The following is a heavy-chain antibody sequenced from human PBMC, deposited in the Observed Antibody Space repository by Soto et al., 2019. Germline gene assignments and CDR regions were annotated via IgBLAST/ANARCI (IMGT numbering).Heavy chain of an antibody. CDR3: ARGTYYGDYSYYYYGMDV. CDR2: ISSSGSTI. J-gene: IGHJ6*02. CDR1: GFTFSDYY. V-gene: IGHV3-11*01. Sequence: GGSLRLSCAASGFTFSDYYMSWIRQAPGKGLEWVSYISSSGSTIYYADSVKGRFTISRDNAKNSLYLQMNSLRAEDTAVYYCARGTYYGDYSYYYYGMDVWGQGTTVTVSS. D-gene: IGHD4-17*01.